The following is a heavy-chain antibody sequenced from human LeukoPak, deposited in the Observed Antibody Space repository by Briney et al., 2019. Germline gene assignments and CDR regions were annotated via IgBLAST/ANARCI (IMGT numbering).Heavy chain of an antibody. CDR1: GDSISNINW. V-gene: IGHV4-4*02. CDR3: AREGVSVTNFEY. D-gene: IGHD5/OR15-5a*01. Sequence: SETLSLTCAVSGDSISNINWWWSWVRQPPGKGLEWIGEIHDGGSTTYHPSLKSRVTISVDTSKNQFSLKLRSVTAANTAVYYCAREGVSVTNFEYWSQGTLVTVSS. J-gene: IGHJ4*02. CDR2: IHDGGST.